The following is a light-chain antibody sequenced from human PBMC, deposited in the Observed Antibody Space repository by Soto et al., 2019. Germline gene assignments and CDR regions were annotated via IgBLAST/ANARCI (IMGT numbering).Light chain of an antibody. CDR1: QSVTSSY. CDR2: GAS. V-gene: IGKV3-20*01. J-gene: IGKJ3*01. CDR3: QQYGNSPAT. Sequence: EIVLTQSPGTLSLSPGERATLSCRVSQSVTSSYLAWYQQKPGQAPRLLIYGASSRATDIPDRFSGSGSGTDFPLTITRLEPEDLEVYYCQQYGNSPATFGPGTKVDIK.